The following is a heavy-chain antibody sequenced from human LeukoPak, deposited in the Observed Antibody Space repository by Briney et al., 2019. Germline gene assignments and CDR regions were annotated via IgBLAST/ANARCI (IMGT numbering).Heavy chain of an antibody. CDR2: IYYSGST. CDR1: GGSISSYY. Sequence: NPSETLSLTCTVSGGSISSYYWSWIRQPPGKGLEWIGHIYYSGSTNYKSSLKSRVTISVDTSKNQFSLKLSSVTAADTAVYYCARETSQKGAHYMDVWGKGTTVTISS. CDR3: ARETSQKGAHYMDV. J-gene: IGHJ6*03. D-gene: IGHD3-16*01. V-gene: IGHV4-59*01.